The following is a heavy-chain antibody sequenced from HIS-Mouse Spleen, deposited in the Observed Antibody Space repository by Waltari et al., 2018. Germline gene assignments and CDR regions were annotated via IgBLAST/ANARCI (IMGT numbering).Heavy chain of an antibody. V-gene: IGHV1-2*02. CDR3: ARGYLAAGNFDY. Sequence: QVQLVQSGAEVKKPGASVKVSCKASGYTFTGYYMHWVRQAPGQGLEWMGWHNPSSGGTNYARKFQGRVTMTRDTSISTAYMELSRLRSDDTAVYYWARGYLAAGNFDYWGQGTLVTVSS. J-gene: IGHJ4*02. D-gene: IGHD6-13*01. CDR2: HNPSSGGT. CDR1: GYTFTGYY.